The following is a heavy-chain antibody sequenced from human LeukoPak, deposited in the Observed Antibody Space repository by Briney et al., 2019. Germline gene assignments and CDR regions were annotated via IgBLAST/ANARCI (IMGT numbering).Heavy chain of an antibody. J-gene: IGHJ4*02. CDR2: ISSDSSYI. CDR3: ARRGDWGDY. V-gene: IGHV3-21*01. Sequence: GGSLRLSCAASGFNFNTYTMNWVRQAPGKGLEWVSSISSDSSYIYYADAVHGRFTVSRDNAKYSLYLQMNSLRAEDTAVYYCARRGDWGDYWGQGTLVTVSS. CDR1: GFNFNTYT. D-gene: IGHD7-27*01.